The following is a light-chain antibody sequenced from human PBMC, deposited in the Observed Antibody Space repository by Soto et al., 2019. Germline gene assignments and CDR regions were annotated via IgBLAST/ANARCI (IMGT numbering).Light chain of an antibody. Sequence: QLVLTQSPSASASLGASVKLTCTLSSGHSSYDIAWHQQQPEKGPRFLMKLNSDGRHSKGDGIPDRFSGSSSGAERYLTISSLQSEDEADYYCQTWGTGIQVLFGGGTKVTVL. CDR1: SGHSSYD. CDR3: QTWGTGIQVL. V-gene: IGLV4-69*01. J-gene: IGLJ2*01. CDR2: LNSDGRH.